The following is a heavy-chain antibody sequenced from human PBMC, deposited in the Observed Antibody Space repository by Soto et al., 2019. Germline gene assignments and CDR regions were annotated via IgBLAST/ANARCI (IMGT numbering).Heavy chain of an antibody. CDR3: ARVPNYDILTGYYHNWFDP. J-gene: IGHJ5*02. CDR1: GGSISSGGYY. CDR2: IYYSGST. Sequence: SETLSLTCTVSGGSISSGGYYWSWIRQHPGKGLEWIGYIYYSGSTYYNPSLKSRVTISVDTSRNQFSLKLSSVTAADTAVYYCARVPNYDILTGYYHNWFDPWGQGTLVTVSS. V-gene: IGHV4-31*03. D-gene: IGHD3-9*01.